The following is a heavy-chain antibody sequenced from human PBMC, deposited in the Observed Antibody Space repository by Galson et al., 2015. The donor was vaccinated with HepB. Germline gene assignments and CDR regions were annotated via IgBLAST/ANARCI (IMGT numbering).Heavy chain of an antibody. CDR1: GFTFSTYS. CDR3: ARDPPLTKYCSSTSCYVAPAKFDY. J-gene: IGHJ4*02. V-gene: IGHV3-48*02. CDR2: ISSSSSTI. D-gene: IGHD2-2*01. Sequence: SLRLSCAASGFTFSTYSMNWVRQAPGKGLEWVSYISSSSSTIYYADSVKGRFTISRDNAKNSLYLQMNSLRDEDTAVYYCARDPPLTKYCSSTSCYVAPAKFDYWGQGTLVTVSS.